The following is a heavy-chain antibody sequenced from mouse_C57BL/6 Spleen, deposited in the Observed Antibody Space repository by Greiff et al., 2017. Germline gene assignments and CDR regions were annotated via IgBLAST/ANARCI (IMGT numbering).Heavy chain of an antibody. CDR3: ARAYYGSSAWFAY. J-gene: IGHJ3*01. CDR1: GFTFSSYA. D-gene: IGHD1-1*01. Sequence: EVQRVESGGGLVKPGGSLKLSCAASGFTFSSYAMSWVRQTPEKRLEWVATISDGGSYTYYPDNVKGRFTISRDNAKNNLYLQMSHLKSEDTAMYYGARAYYGSSAWFAYWGQGTLVTVSA. V-gene: IGHV5-4*01. CDR2: ISDGGSYT.